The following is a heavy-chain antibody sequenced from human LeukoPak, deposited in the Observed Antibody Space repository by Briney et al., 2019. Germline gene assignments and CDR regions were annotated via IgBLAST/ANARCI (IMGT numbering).Heavy chain of an antibody. J-gene: IGHJ4*02. CDR2: ISAYNSNT. CDR3: ARGVDRDGRWLQHFDY. CDR1: GYTFTSYG. D-gene: IGHD5-24*01. Sequence: ASVKLSYKASGYTFTSYGISWVRQAPGQGLGWMGWISAYNSNTNYAQKLQGRVTMTTDTSTSTAYMELRRLRSDDTAVDYCARGVDRDGRWLQHFDYWGQGTLVTVSS. V-gene: IGHV1-18*01.